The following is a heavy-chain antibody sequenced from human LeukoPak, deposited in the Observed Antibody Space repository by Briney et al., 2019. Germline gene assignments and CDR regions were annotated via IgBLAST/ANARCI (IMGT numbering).Heavy chain of an antibody. CDR2: IKQDGSDK. D-gene: IGHD1-1*01. CDR1: GFTFSAYW. J-gene: IGHJ4*02. V-gene: IGHV3-7*01. CDR3: VSTTRSSPFDN. Sequence: GGSLRLSCAASGFTFSAYWMSWVRQAPGKGLEWLADIKQDGSDKQYVDSVKGRFAISRDNAKTSVYLQMNSLRAEDTAVYYCVSTTRSSPFDNWGQGTLVTVSS.